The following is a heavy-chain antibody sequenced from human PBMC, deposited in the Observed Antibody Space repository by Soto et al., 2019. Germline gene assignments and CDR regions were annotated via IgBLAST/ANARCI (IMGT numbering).Heavy chain of an antibody. CDR2: IVPIFGTA. V-gene: IGHV1-69*13. CDR1: GGTFSSYA. D-gene: IGHD3-10*01. Sequence: SVKVSCKASGGTFSSYAISWVRQAPGQGLEWMGGIVPIFGTANYAQKFQGRVTITADESTSTAYMELSSLRSEDTAVYYCARDRGTMVRGVSYYYYYGMDVWGHGTTVTVSS. CDR3: ARDRGTMVRGVSYYYYYGMDV. J-gene: IGHJ6*02.